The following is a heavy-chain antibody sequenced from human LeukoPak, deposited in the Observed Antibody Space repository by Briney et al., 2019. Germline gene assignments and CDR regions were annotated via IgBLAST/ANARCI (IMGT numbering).Heavy chain of an antibody. CDR2: INWIGGST. D-gene: IGHD3-22*01. J-gene: IGHJ4*02. V-gene: IGHV3-20*04. Sequence: GGSLRLSCAASGFTFGDYGMNWVRQVPGKGLEWVSGINWIGGSTGYGDSVKGRFTISRDNAKNSLYLQMNSLRAEDTAVYYCARDSYYYDSSGYPPGHWGQGTLVTVSS. CDR3: ARDSYYYDSSGYPPGH. CDR1: GFTFGDYG.